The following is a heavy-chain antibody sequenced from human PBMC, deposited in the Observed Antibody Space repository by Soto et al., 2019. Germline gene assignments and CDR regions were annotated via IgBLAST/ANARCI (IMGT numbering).Heavy chain of an antibody. Sequence: ASVKVSCKASGGTFSSYAISWVRQAPGQGLEWMGGIIPIFGTANYAQKFQGRVTITADESTSTAYMELSSLRSEDTAVYYCARATLAYCGGDCSYGAFDIWGQGTMVTVSS. V-gene: IGHV1-69*13. CDR3: ARATLAYCGGDCSYGAFDI. CDR1: GGTFSSYA. J-gene: IGHJ3*02. D-gene: IGHD2-21*02. CDR2: IIPIFGTA.